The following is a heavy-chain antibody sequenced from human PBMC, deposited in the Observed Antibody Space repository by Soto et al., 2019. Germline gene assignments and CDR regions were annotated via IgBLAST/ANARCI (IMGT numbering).Heavy chain of an antibody. CDR2: IIPIFGTA. V-gene: IGHV1-69*13. CDR3: ARGCSGGSCYSDWFDP. J-gene: IGHJ5*02. Sequence: GALVKVSCKASGATFSSYAISWVRQAPGQGLEWMGGIIPIFGTANYAQKFQGRVTITADESTSTAYMELSSLRSEDTAVYYCARGCSGGSCYSDWFDPWGQGTLVTVSS. CDR1: GATFSSYA. D-gene: IGHD2-15*01.